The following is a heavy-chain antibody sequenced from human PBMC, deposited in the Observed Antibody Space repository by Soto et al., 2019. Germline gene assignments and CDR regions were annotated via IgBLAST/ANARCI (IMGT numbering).Heavy chain of an antibody. CDR2: IRSTAYGAPT. D-gene: IGHD3-3*01. CDR3: TRIKEWRIRRRFRYYFMDF. V-gene: IGHV3-49*04. CDR1: GFTFGAYT. Sequence: GGSLRLSCTGSGFTFGAYTMSWVRQAPGKGLEWVGSIRSTAYGAPTNVAASVKGRFTISRDDSNSTAYLQMNSLKTEDAAVYYCTRIKEWRIRRRFRYYFMDFWGQGTTVTVSS. J-gene: IGHJ6*03.